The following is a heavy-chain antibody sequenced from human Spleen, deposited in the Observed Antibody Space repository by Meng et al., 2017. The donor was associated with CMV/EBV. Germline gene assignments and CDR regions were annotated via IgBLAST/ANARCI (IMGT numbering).Heavy chain of an antibody. CDR1: GYTFTGYY. J-gene: IGHJ3*02. CDR3: ARRKAVLGSAFDI. Sequence: ASVKVSCKASGYTFTGYYMHWVRQAPGQGLEWMGWINPNSGGTNYAQKFQGRVTMTTDTSTSTVYMDLRSLRSDDTAVYYCARRKAVLGSAFDIWGQGTKVTVSS. D-gene: IGHD3-10*01. CDR2: INPNSGGT. V-gene: IGHV1-2*02.